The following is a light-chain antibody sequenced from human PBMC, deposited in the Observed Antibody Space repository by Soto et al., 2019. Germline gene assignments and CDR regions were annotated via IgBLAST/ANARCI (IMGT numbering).Light chain of an antibody. CDR2: GTS. CDR1: QSVSSKY. V-gene: IGKV3-20*01. CDR3: QQYGSSLFT. Sequence: DIVLTQSPGTLSLSPGERATLSCRASQSVSSKYLAWYQQKPGQAPRVLIYGTSIRASGVSERFSGGGSGTDFTLTITRLEPEDFAVYYCQQYGSSLFTFGPGTKVDFK. J-gene: IGKJ3*01.